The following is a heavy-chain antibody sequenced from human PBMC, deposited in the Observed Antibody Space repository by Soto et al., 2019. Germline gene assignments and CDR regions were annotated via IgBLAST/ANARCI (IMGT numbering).Heavy chain of an antibody. CDR2: INYSGNT. J-gene: IGHJ4*02. CDR1: GGSLSGYY. Sequence: SETLSLTCAVYGGSLSGYYWSWIRQPPGKALEWIGEINYSGNTNYNPSLKSRVTISVDTSKNQLFLNLTTVTAADTATYYCARHHVRGRTIAGAAEFWGQGTLVTVSS. V-gene: IGHV4-34*01. CDR3: ARHHVRGRTIAGAAEF. D-gene: IGHD1-26*01.